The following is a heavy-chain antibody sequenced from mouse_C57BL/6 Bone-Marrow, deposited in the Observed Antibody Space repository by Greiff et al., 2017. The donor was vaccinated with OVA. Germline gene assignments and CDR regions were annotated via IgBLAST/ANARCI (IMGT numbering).Heavy chain of an antibody. CDR1: GFTFSSYG. V-gene: IGHV5-6*01. CDR2: ISSGGSYT. J-gene: IGHJ3*01. CDR3: ARQRRLFAY. Sequence: EVQLVESGGDLVKPGGSLKLSCAASGFTFSSYGMSWVRQTPDKRLEWVATISSGGSYTYYPDSVKGLFTISRDNAKNTLYLQMSSLKSEDTAMYYCARQRRLFAYWGQGTLVTVSA.